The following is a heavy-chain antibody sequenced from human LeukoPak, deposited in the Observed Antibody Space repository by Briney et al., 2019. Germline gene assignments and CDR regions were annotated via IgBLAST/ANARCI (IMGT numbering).Heavy chain of an antibody. D-gene: IGHD3-10*01. V-gene: IGHV4-59*01. CDR2: IYHSGST. CDR1: GGSISSYY. CDR3: ARQFGELLPFDY. Sequence: SETLSLPCTVSGGSISSYYWSWIRQPPGKGLEWIGYIYHSGSTNYNPSLKSRVTISVDTSKNQFSLKLSSVTAADTAVYYCARQFGELLPFDYWGQGTLVTVSS. J-gene: IGHJ4*02.